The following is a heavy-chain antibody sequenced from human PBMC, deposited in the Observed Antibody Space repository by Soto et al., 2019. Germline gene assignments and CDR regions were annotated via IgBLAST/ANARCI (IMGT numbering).Heavy chain of an antibody. CDR2: ISYDGSNK. CDR3: AKPPHDYGDYFDY. D-gene: IGHD4-17*01. Sequence: GGSLRLSCAASGFTFSSYGMHWVRQAPGKGLEWVAVISYDGSNKYYADSVKGRFTISRDNSKNTLYLQMNSLRAEDTAVYYCAKPPHDYGDYFDYWGQGTLVTVSS. V-gene: IGHV3-30*18. CDR1: GFTFSSYG. J-gene: IGHJ4*02.